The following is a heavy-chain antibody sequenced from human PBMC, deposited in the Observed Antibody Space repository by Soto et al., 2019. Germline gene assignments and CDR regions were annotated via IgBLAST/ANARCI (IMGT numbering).Heavy chain of an antibody. J-gene: IGHJ6*03. V-gene: IGHV4-34*01. Sequence: SETLSLTCAVYGGSFSGYYWSWIRQPPGKGLEWIGEINHSGSTNYNPSLKSRVTISVDTSKNQFSLKLSSVTAADTAVYYCARGDPLYIEAAGQIYYYYYMDVWGKGTTVTVSS. CDR1: GGSFSGYY. CDR3: ARGDPLYIEAAGQIYYYYYMDV. CDR2: INHSGST. D-gene: IGHD6-13*01.